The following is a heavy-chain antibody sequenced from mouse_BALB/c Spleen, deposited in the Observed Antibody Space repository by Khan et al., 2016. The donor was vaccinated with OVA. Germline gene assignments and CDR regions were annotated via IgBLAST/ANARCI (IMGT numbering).Heavy chain of an antibody. CDR2: IWAGGST. V-gene: IGHV2-9*02. CDR3: ARSEDI. J-gene: IGHJ2*01. CDR1: GFSLTSYG. D-gene: IGHD1-3*01. Sequence: VQLQQSGPGLVAPSQSLSITCTVSGFSLTSYGVHWVRQPPGKGLEWLGVIWAGGSTNYNSALMSRLSISKDNSTSQVILKMISLQTDDTAMYYWARSEDIWGQGTTLTVSS.